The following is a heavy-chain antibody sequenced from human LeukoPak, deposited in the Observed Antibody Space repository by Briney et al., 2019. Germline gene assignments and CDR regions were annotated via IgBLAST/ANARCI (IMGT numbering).Heavy chain of an antibody. CDR2: IYHSGST. J-gene: IGHJ2*01. CDR1: GGSISSGGYY. V-gene: IGHV4-30-2*01. CDR3: ARGPTYYDILTGYPDNWYFDL. Sequence: SETLSLTCTVSGGSISSGGYYWSWIRQPPGKGLEWIGYIYHSGSTYYNPSLKSRVTISVDRSKNQFSLKLSSVTAADTAVYYCARGPTYYDILTGYPDNWYFDLWGRGTLVTVSS. D-gene: IGHD3-9*01.